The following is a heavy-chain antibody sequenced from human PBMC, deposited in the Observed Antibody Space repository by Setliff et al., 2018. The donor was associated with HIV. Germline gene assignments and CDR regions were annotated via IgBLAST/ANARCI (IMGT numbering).Heavy chain of an antibody. V-gene: IGHV4-4*09. CDR1: GGSFTTYY. CDR3: ARRPPLTTGREYYFDF. J-gene: IGHJ4*02. CDR2: FYTSGST. D-gene: IGHD1-1*01. Sequence: MTSETLSLTCTVSGGSFTTYYWSWLRQPPGKELEWIGYFYTSGSTNYNPSLKSRVTISIDTSKNQFSLKLNAVTAADTAVYYCARRPPLTTGREYYFDFWGQGTLVTVSS.